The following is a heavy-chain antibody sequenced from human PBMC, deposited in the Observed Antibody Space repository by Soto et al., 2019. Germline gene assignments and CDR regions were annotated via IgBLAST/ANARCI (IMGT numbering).Heavy chain of an antibody. CDR1: GFTFSSNA. J-gene: IGHJ4*02. Sequence: QVQLVESGGGVVQPGRSLSLSCAASGFTFSSNAMHWVRQAPGKGLEWVAVISYDGSNKYYVDSVKGRFTISRDNSKNTLYLRMNDLRPEDTAVYYCARDRVVAGIGEFEYWGQGTLVTVSS. D-gene: IGHD6-19*01. V-gene: IGHV3-30-3*01. CDR3: ARDRVVAGIGEFEY. CDR2: ISYDGSNK.